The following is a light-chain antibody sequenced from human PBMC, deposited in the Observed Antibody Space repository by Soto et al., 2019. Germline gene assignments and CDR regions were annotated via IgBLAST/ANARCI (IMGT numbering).Light chain of an antibody. V-gene: IGLV2-14*01. CDR1: SSDVGGYDY. CDR2: EVS. Sequence: QSALTQPASVSGSPGQSITIPCTGTSSDVGGYDYVSWYQQHPGKVPKLMIYEVSNRPSGVSNRFSGSKSGNTASLTISGLQAEDEAYYYCNSYTSSTTLVFGGGTKLTVL. J-gene: IGLJ3*02. CDR3: NSYTSSTTLV.